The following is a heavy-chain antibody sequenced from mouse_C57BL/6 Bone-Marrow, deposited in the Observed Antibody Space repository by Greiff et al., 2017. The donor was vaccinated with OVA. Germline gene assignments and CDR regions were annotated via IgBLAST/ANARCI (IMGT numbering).Heavy chain of an antibody. CDR2: IDPETGGT. CDR1: GYTFTDYE. J-gene: IGHJ3*01. V-gene: IGHV1-15*01. CDR3: TRWGWFAY. Sequence: VQLQQSGAELVRPGASVTLSCKASGYTFTDYEMHWVKQTPVHGLEWIGAIDPETGGTAYNQKFKGKAILTADKSSSTAYMELRSLTSEDSAVYYGTRWGWFAYWGQGTLVTVSA.